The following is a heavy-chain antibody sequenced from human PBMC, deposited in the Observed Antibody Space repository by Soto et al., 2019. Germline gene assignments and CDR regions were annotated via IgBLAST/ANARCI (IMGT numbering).Heavy chain of an antibody. CDR2: IIPILGIA. CDR3: ATRTSSSWFDY. D-gene: IGHD2-2*01. V-gene: IGHV1-69*02. CDR1: GGTFSSYT. Sequence: QVQLVQSGAEVKKPGSSVKVSCKASGGTFSSYTISWVRQAPGQGLEWMGRIIPILGIANYAQKFQGRVTIPADKSTSTAYMKLSSLRSEDTAVFYCATRTSSSWFDYWVRRTLVTVSS. J-gene: IGHJ5*01.